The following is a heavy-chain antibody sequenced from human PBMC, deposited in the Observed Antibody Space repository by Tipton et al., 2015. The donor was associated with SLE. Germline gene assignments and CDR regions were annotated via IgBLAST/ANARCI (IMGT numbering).Heavy chain of an antibody. CDR2: INHSGST. CDR3: ARQAVTTGSSYYYGMDV. V-gene: IGHV4-34*01. D-gene: IGHD4-17*01. J-gene: IGHJ6*02. CDR1: GGSISSYY. Sequence: TLSLTCTVSGGSISSYYWSWIRQPPGKGLEWIGEINHSGSTNYNPSLKSRVTISVDTSKNQFSLKLSSVTAADTAVYYCARQAVTTGSSYYYGMDVWGQGTTVTVSS.